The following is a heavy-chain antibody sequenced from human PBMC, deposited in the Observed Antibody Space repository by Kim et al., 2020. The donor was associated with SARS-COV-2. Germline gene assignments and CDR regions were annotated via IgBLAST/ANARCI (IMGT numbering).Heavy chain of an antibody. V-gene: IGHV4-34*01. CDR1: GGSFSGYY. D-gene: IGHD6-13*01. CDR2: INHSGST. CDR3: ARGPGGSRVFDY. J-gene: IGHJ4*02. Sequence: SETLSLTCAVYGGSFSGYYWSWIRQPPGKGLEWIGEINHSGSTNYNPSLKSRVTISVDTSKNQFSLKLSSVTAADTAVYYCARGPGGSRVFDYWGQGTLVTVSS.